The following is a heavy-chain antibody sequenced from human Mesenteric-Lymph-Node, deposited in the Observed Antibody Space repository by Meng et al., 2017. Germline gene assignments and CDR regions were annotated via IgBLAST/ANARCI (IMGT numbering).Heavy chain of an antibody. CDR3: ARDEGYCSGGSCYSGFGWFDP. Sequence: RLQGAGPGLVNASGSLSLTCAVSGGSISSRNGWSWVRQPPGKGLEWIGEIYHSGSTNYNPSLKSRVTISVDKSKNQFSLKLSSVTAADTAVYYCARDEGYCSGGSCYSGFGWFDPWGQGTLVTASS. V-gene: IGHV4-4*02. J-gene: IGHJ5*02. CDR1: GGSISSRNG. D-gene: IGHD2-15*01. CDR2: IYHSGST.